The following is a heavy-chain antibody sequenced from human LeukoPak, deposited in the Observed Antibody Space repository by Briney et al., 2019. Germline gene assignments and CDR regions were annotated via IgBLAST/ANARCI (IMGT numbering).Heavy chain of an antibody. V-gene: IGHV3-30*18. J-gene: IGHJ4*02. CDR1: GFTFSSYG. Sequence: GGSLRLSCAASGFTFSSYGMHWVCQAPGKGLEWVAVISYDGSNKYYADSVKGRFTISRDNSKNTLYLQMNSLRAEDTAVYYCAKDPGYGSGSYLDYWGQGTLVTVSS. D-gene: IGHD3-10*01. CDR3: AKDPGYGSGSYLDY. CDR2: ISYDGSNK.